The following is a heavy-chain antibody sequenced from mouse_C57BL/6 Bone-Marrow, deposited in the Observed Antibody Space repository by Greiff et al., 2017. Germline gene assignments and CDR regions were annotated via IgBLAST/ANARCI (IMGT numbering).Heavy chain of an antibody. Sequence: EVQLQESGAELVRPGASVKLSCTASGFNIKDDYMHWVKQRPEQGLEWIGWIDPENGATEYASKFQGKATITADTSSNTAYLQLSSLTSEDTAVYYCTTEGCYFDVWGTGTTVTVSS. CDR3: TTEGCYFDV. V-gene: IGHV14-4*01. J-gene: IGHJ1*03. CDR2: IDPENGAT. CDR1: GFNIKDDY.